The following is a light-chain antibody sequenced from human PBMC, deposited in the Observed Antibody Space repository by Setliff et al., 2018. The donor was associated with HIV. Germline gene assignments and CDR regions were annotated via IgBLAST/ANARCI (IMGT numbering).Light chain of an antibody. J-gene: IGLJ1*01. CDR2: EVS. CDR3: SSYAVSNNDV. Sequence: QSVLAQPPSASGSPGQSVTISCTGTSSDLGAYNYVSWYQQHPGKAPKLMIYEVSQRPSGVPDRFSGSNSGNTASLTVSGLQAEDEADYYCSSYAVSNNDVFGSGTKVTVL. V-gene: IGLV2-8*01. CDR1: SSDLGAYNY.